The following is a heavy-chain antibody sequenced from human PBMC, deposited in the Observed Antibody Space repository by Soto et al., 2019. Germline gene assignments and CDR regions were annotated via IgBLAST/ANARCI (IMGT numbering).Heavy chain of an antibody. J-gene: IGHJ6*02. CDR1: GFTFSSYW. CDR3: ARDRGDYYYYYGMDV. CDR2: INSDGSST. D-gene: IGHD4-17*01. V-gene: IGHV3-74*01. Sequence: GGSLRLSCAASGFTFSSYWMHWVRQASGKGLVWVSRINSDGSSTSYADSVKGRFTISRDNAKNTLYLQMNSLRAEDTAVYYCARDRGDYYYYYGMDVWGQGTKVTVSS.